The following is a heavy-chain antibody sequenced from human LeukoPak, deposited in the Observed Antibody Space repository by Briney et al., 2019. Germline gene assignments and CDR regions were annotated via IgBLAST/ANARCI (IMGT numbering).Heavy chain of an antibody. D-gene: IGHD6-19*01. CDR3: ARSGSGWNFDY. J-gene: IGHJ4*02. Sequence: SETLSLTCAVSRGSISSYYWSWIWQPPGKGLEWVGYIYYTGSTNNNPSLKSRVTISMDTSKNQFSLKLSSVTAADTAVYYCARSGSGWNFDYWGQGTLVTVSS. CDR1: RGSISSYY. CDR2: IYYTGST. V-gene: IGHV4-59*08.